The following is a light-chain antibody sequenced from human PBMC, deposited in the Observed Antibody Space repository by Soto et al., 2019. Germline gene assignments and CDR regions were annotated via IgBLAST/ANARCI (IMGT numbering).Light chain of an antibody. CDR2: DVS. CDR1: MRHVGAYNL. CDR3: CSSAGSSTVI. J-gene: IGLJ2*01. V-gene: IGLV2-11*01. Sequence: QSVLTQPASVSGSAGQSITISCSGTMRHVGAYNLVSWYQQHPGTAPKLIIYDVSKWPSGVPDRFSGSKSGNTASLTISGLQAEDEADYYCCSSAGSSTVIFGGGTKLTVL.